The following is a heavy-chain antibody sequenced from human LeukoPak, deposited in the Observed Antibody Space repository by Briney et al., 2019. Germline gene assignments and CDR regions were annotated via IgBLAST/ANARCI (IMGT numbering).Heavy chain of an antibody. D-gene: IGHD3-22*01. CDR1: GFTFSPYW. V-gene: IGHV3-7*01. Sequence: PGGSLRLSCAASGFTFSPYWMSWVRQAPGKGLEWVASIKPDGSGKYYVDSVKSRFTISRDNAKNALYLQLNSLRAEDTAVYFCVRLGDSSGYYDYWGQGTLVTVSS. CDR3: VRLGDSSGYYDY. CDR2: IKPDGSGK. J-gene: IGHJ4*02.